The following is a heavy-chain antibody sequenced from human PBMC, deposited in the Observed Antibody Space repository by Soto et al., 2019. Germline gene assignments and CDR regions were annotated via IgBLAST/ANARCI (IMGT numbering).Heavy chain of an antibody. J-gene: IGHJ6*03. CDR3: AKDPDPFAWFGELAGPYYMDV. Sequence: GGSLRLSCAASGFTFSSYAMSWVRQAPGKGLEWVSAISGSGGSTYYADSVKGRFTISRDNSKNTLYLQMNSLRAEDTAVYYCAKDPDPFAWFGELAGPYYMDVWGKGTTVTVSS. V-gene: IGHV3-23*01. CDR2: ISGSGGST. D-gene: IGHD3-10*01. CDR1: GFTFSSYA.